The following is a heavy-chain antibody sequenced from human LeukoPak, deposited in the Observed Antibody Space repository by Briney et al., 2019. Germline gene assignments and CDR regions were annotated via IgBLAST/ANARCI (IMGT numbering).Heavy chain of an antibody. Sequence: SETLSLTCVVYGESFSGYYWTWIRQPPGKGLEWMGEIIDTGSTKYNSSLKSRVTISVDTSKNEFSLNLTSVTAADTAIYYCARGLASGYPPIPFDYWGQGTLVTVSS. D-gene: IGHD3-3*01. J-gene: IGHJ4*02. CDR1: GESFSGYY. CDR2: IIDTGST. CDR3: ARGLASGYPPIPFDY. V-gene: IGHV4-34*12.